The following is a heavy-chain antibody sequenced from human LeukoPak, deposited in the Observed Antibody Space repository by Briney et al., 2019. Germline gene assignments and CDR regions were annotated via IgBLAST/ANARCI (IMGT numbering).Heavy chain of an antibody. V-gene: IGHV3-7*01. Sequence: GGSLRLSCAASGFTFSSYWMSWVRQAPGKGLEWVANIKQDGSEKYYVDSVKGRFTISRDNAKNSLYLQMNSLRAEDTAVYYCARGPTAMIVVVTYYYYMDVWGKGTTVTVSS. J-gene: IGHJ6*03. CDR2: IKQDGSEK. CDR1: GFTFSSYW. D-gene: IGHD3-22*01. CDR3: ARGPTAMIVVVTYYYYMDV.